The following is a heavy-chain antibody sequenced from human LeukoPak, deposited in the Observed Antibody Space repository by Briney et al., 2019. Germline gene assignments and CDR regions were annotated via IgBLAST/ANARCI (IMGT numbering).Heavy chain of an antibody. Sequence: GASVKVSCKASGGTFSSYAISWVRQAPGQGLEWMGGIIPIFGTANYAQKFQGRVTITADESRSTAYMELSSLRSEDTAVYYCARDFYPGYDSSGDYWGQGTLVTVSS. V-gene: IGHV1-69*13. CDR1: GGTFSSYA. J-gene: IGHJ4*02. D-gene: IGHD6-25*01. CDR3: ARDFYPGYDSSGDY. CDR2: IIPIFGTA.